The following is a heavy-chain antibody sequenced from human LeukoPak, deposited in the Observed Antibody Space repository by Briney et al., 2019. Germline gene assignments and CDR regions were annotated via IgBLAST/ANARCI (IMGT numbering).Heavy chain of an antibody. Sequence: GESLKISCKGSGYSFTSYWIGWERQMPGKGLEWMGIIYPGDSDTRYSPSFQGQVTISADKSISTAYLQWSSLKASDTAMYYCARRQASCTNGVCYTLYGMDVWGQGTTVTVSS. D-gene: IGHD2-8*01. V-gene: IGHV5-51*01. CDR1: GYSFTSYW. CDR3: ARRQASCTNGVCYTLYGMDV. J-gene: IGHJ6*02. CDR2: IYPGDSDT.